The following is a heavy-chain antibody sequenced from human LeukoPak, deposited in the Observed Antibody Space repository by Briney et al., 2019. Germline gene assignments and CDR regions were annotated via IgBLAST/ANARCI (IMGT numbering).Heavy chain of an antibody. CDR2: IYSGGST. Sequence: GGSLRLSCAASGFTFSSYSMNWVRQAPGKGLEWVAVIYSGGSTYYADSVKGRFTISRDNSKNTLYLQMNSLRAEDTAVYYCARPLRTFNHWDVWGKGTTVTVSS. J-gene: IGHJ6*04. D-gene: IGHD1-14*01. CDR3: ARPLRTFNHWDV. V-gene: IGHV3-66*02. CDR1: GFTFSSYS.